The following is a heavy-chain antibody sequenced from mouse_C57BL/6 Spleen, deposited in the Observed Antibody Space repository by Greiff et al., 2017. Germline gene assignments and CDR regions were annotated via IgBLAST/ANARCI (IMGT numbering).Heavy chain of an antibody. CDR3: ARGDYYGSSLFAY. V-gene: IGHV5-17*01. Sequence: EVKLMESGGGLVKPGGSLKLSCAASGFTFSDYGMHWVRQAPEKGLEWVAYISSGSSTIYYADTVKGRFTISRDNAKNTLFLQMTSLRSEDTAMYYCARGDYYGSSLFAYWGQGTTLTVSS. D-gene: IGHD1-1*01. CDR1: GFTFSDYG. J-gene: IGHJ2*01. CDR2: ISSGSSTI.